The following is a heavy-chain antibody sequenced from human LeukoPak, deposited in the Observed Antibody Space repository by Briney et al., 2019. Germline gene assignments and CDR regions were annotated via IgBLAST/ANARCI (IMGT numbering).Heavy chain of an antibody. CDR3: ARGGGLDV. Sequence: GGSLRLSCAASGFTFSSYWMSWVRQAPGKGLEWVANIKQDGSEKYYVDSVKGRFTISRDNAKNSMYLQMSNLRAEDTAVYFCARGGGLDVWGQGATVTVSS. D-gene: IGHD3-16*01. CDR2: IKQDGSEK. V-gene: IGHV3-7*03. J-gene: IGHJ6*02. CDR1: GFTFSSYW.